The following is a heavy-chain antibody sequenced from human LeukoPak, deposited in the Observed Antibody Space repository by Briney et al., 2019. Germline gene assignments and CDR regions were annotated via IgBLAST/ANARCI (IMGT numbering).Heavy chain of an antibody. Sequence: GGSLRLSCAASGFTFSNAWMSWVRQAPGKGLEWVANIKQDGSEKYYVDSVKGRFTISRDNAKNSLYLQMNSLRAEDTAVYYCAGSRLRPGQRVGYFDLWGRGTLVTVSS. CDR1: GFTFSNAW. CDR2: IKQDGSEK. J-gene: IGHJ2*01. CDR3: AGSRLRPGQRVGYFDL. D-gene: IGHD3-3*01. V-gene: IGHV3-7*01.